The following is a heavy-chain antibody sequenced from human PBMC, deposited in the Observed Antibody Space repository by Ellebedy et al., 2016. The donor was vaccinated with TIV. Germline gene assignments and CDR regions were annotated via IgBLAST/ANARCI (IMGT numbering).Heavy chain of an antibody. Sequence: GESLKISCAASGFSFSDYSMHWVRQAPGKGLEWVAVISYDGSNKYYADSVKGRFTISRDNSKNTLYLQMNSLRPEDTAAYYCSRAVGGGWFDPWGQGTLVTVSS. CDR3: SRAVGGGWFDP. CDR1: GFSFSDYS. CDR2: ISYDGSNK. D-gene: IGHD2-15*01. J-gene: IGHJ5*02. V-gene: IGHV3-30*01.